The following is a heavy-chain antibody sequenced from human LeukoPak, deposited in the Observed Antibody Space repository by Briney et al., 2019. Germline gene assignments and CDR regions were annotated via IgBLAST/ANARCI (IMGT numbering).Heavy chain of an antibody. CDR2: ISYDGSNK. CDR1: GFTFSSYG. CDR3: AKGGSYHFFDY. J-gene: IGHJ4*02. Sequence: PGRSLRLSCAASGFTFSSYGMHWVRQAPGKGLEWVAVISYDGSNKYNADSVKGRFTISRDNSKNTLYLQMNSLRAEDTAVYYCAKGGSYHFFDYWGQGTLVTVSS. D-gene: IGHD1-26*01. V-gene: IGHV3-30*18.